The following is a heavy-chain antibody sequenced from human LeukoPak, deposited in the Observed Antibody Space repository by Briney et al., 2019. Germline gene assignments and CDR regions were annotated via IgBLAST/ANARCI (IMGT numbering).Heavy chain of an antibody. J-gene: IGHJ3*02. CDR2: IYYSGST. Sequence: SETLSLTCTVSGASISRSSYYWGWIRQPPGKGLEWIGSIYYSGSTNYNPSLKSRVTISVDTSKNQFSLKLSSVTAADTAVYYCARADLYDAFDIWGQGTMVTVSS. CDR1: GASISRSSYY. CDR3: ARADLYDAFDI. V-gene: IGHV4-39*07. D-gene: IGHD2-2*02.